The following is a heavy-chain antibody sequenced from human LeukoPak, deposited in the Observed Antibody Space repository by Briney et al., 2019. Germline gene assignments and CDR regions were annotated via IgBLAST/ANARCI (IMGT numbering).Heavy chain of an antibody. D-gene: IGHD3-3*01. Sequence: ASVKVSCKASGYTFTSYYMHWVRQAPGQGLEWMGIINPSGGSTSYAQKFQGRVTMTRDTSTSTVYMELSSLRSEDTAVYHCASSSRAGWLLYHYAFDYWGQGTLVTVSS. CDR2: INPSGGST. J-gene: IGHJ4*02. CDR1: GYTFTSYY. CDR3: ASSSRAGWLLYHYAFDY. V-gene: IGHV1-46*01.